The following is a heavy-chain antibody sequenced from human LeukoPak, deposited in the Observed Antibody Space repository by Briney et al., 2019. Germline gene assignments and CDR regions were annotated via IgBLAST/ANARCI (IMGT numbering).Heavy chain of an antibody. CDR1: GGSISSGDYY. CDR2: IYYSGST. Sequence: SETLSLTCTVSGGSISSGDYYWSWIRQPPGKGLEWIGYIYYSGSTYYNPSLKSRVTISVDTSKNQFSLKLSSVTAADTAVYYCASLGLDILTGYYTDYWGQGTLVTVSS. D-gene: IGHD3-9*01. CDR3: ASLGLDILTGYYTDY. J-gene: IGHJ4*02. V-gene: IGHV4-30-4*01.